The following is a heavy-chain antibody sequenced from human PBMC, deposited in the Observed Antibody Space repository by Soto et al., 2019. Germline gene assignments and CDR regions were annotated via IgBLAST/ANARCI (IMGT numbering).Heavy chain of an antibody. D-gene: IGHD4-17*01. CDR2: IIPIFGTA. CDR3: ARDKIVWYGDYDYYYDGMDV. CDR1: GGTFSSYA. J-gene: IGHJ6*02. Sequence: ASVKVSCKASGGTFSSYAISWVRQAPGQGLEWMGGIIPIFGTANYAQKFQGRVTITADESTSTAYMELSSLRSEDTAVYYCARDKIVWYGDYDYYYDGMDVWGQGTTVTVSS. V-gene: IGHV1-69*13.